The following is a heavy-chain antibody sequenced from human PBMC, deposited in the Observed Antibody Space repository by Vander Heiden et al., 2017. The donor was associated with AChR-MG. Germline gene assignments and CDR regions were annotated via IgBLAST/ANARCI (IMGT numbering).Heavy chain of an antibody. Sequence: DVHLVDSGGGMVNTGGSSRLSCAVPGFTFKDAWMNWLRPGPGKGLEWIGRSKINSDGGITNHAAPVKGRFTISRDDSKNTLYLQMDSLKNEDTGVYYCTTLSLWNYVLETWGQGSLVTVSS. CDR2: SKINSDGGIT. CDR3: TTLSLWNYVLET. CDR1: GFTFKDAW. D-gene: IGHD1-7*01. J-gene: IGHJ5*02. V-gene: IGHV3-15*01.